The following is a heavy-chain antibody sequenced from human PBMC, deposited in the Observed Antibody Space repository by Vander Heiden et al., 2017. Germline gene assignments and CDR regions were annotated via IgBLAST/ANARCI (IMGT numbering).Heavy chain of an antibody. CDR3: ARLSGYSSSWSTLLGDY. D-gene: IGHD6-13*01. V-gene: IGHV1-18*01. J-gene: IGHJ4*02. Sequence: QVQLVQSGAEVKKPGASVKVSCKASGYTFPSYGISWVRQAPGQGLEWIGWISAYNGNTNYAQKLQGRVTRTTDTSTSTAYMELRSLRSDDTAVYYCARLSGYSSSWSTLLGDYWGQGTLVTVSS. CDR1: GYTFPSYG. CDR2: ISAYNGNT.